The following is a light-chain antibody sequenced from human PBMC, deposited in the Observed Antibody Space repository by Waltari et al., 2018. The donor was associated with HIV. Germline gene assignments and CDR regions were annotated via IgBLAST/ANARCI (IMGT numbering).Light chain of an antibody. CDR2: KAS. Sequence: DIQMTQSPSTLSASVGDRVTITCRASQSISSWLAWYQQKPGKAPKLLIYKASSLESGVPSRFSGSGSGTEFTLIISSPQPDDFATYYCQQYNSYSPYTFGQGTKLEIK. J-gene: IGKJ2*01. CDR3: QQYNSYSPYT. CDR1: QSISSW. V-gene: IGKV1-5*03.